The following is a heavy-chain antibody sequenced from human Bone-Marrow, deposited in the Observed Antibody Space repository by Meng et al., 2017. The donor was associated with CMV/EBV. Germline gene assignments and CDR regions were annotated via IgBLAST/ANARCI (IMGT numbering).Heavy chain of an antibody. CDR1: GFTFSSYS. V-gene: IGHV3-21*01. Sequence: GESLKISCAASGFTFSSYSMNWVRQAPGKGLEWVSSISSSSSYIYYADSVKGRFTISRDNSKNTLYLQMNSLRAEDTAVYYCASTNSYGDYWGQGTLVTVSS. D-gene: IGHD5-18*01. CDR3: ASTNSYGDY. J-gene: IGHJ4*02. CDR2: ISSSSSYI.